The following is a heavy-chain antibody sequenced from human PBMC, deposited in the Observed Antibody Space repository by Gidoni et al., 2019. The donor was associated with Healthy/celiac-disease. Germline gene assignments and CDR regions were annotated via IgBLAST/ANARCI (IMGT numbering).Heavy chain of an antibody. CDR3: AKDLQSYCSGGSCYWGDYYYGMDV. Sequence: EVQLVESGGVVVQPGGSLRLSCAASGFTFAAYTMSWVRQTPGKGLEWVSLISWDCGSTYYADSVKGRFTISRDNSKNSLYLQMNSLRTEDTALYYCAKDLQSYCSGGSCYWGDYYYGMDVWGQGTTVTVSS. CDR2: ISWDCGST. J-gene: IGHJ6*02. V-gene: IGHV3-43*01. D-gene: IGHD2-15*01. CDR1: GFTFAAYT.